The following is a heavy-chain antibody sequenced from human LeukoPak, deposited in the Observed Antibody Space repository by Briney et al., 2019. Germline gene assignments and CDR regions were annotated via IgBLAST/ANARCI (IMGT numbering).Heavy chain of an antibody. D-gene: IGHD2-15*01. J-gene: IGHJ4*02. CDR3: ARAYCSGGNCYPFDY. V-gene: IGHV3-21*01. CDR2: ISSSSSYI. Sequence: GGSLRLSCAASGFTFSTYSMNWVRQAPGKGLEWVSYISSSSSYIYYADSVKGRFTISRDNAKNSLYLQMHSLRAEDTAVYYCARAYCSGGNCYPFDYWGQGTLVTVSS. CDR1: GFTFSTYS.